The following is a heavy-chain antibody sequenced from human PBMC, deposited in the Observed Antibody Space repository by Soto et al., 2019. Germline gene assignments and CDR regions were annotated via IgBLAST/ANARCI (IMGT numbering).Heavy chain of an antibody. CDR3: ARVPDR. D-gene: IGHD2-2*01. CDR1: GGSISSGGYS. Sequence: SEPLSITFAVSGGSISSGGYSWSWIRQPPGKGLEWIGYIYHSGSTYYNPSLKSRVTISVDRSKNQFSLKLSSVTAADTAVYYCARVPDRWGQGTLVTVSS. V-gene: IGHV4-30-2*01. J-gene: IGHJ5*02. CDR2: IYHSGST.